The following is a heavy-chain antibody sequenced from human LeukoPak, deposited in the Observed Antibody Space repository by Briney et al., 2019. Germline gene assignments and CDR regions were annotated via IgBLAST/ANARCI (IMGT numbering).Heavy chain of an antibody. CDR1: GFIFSNDA. J-gene: IGHJ4*02. CDR3: ARDPAGSGFAFDS. D-gene: IGHD1-1*01. V-gene: IGHV3-33*01. CDR2: IWSDGSNK. Sequence: GGSLRLSCAASGFIFSNDAMHGVRQAPGKGLEWVAFIWSDGSNKYYADSVKGRFTISRDNSEDTLYLQMNSLRVEDTAVYYCARDPAGSGFAFDSWGQGALVTVSS.